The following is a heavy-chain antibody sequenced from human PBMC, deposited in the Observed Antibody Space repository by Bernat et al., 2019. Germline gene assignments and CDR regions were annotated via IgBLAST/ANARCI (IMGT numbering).Heavy chain of an antibody. CDR2: INHSGST. Sequence: QVQLQQWGAGLLKPSETLSLTCAVYGGSFSGYYWSWIRQPPGKGLEWIGEINHSGSTNYNPSLKSRVTISVDTSKNQFSLKLSSVTAADTAEYYCARVNRYYDFWSGYYNYYYMDVWGKGTTVTVSS. CDR1: GGSFSGYY. D-gene: IGHD3-3*01. J-gene: IGHJ6*03. CDR3: ARVNRYYDFWSGYYNYYYMDV. V-gene: IGHV4-34*01.